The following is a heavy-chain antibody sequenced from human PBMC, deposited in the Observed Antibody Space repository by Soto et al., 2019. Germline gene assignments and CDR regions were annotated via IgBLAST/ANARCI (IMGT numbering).Heavy chain of an antibody. J-gene: IGHJ4*02. CDR3: ARGRQLWSTYYFDY. D-gene: IGHD5-18*01. V-gene: IGHV4-59*01. Sequence: PSETLSLTCTVSAGSITTSYWSWIRQPLGKALEWIGYIYYSGSTNYNPSLKSRVTISVDTSKNQFSLKLSSVTAADTAVYYCARGRQLWSTYYFDYWGQGTLVTVSS. CDR1: AGSITTSY. CDR2: IYYSGST.